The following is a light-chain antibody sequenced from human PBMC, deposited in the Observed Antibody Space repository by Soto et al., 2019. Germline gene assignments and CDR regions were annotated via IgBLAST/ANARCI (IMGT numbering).Light chain of an antibody. Sequence: QSVLTQPPSASGTPGQRVTISCSGSSSNIGSNYVYWYQQLPGTAPKLLIYRNNQRPSGVPDRFSGSKSGTSASLAISGLGSEDGADYYCAAWDNSLSGGVFGGGPTLTVL. CDR2: RNN. J-gene: IGLJ2*01. V-gene: IGLV1-47*01. CDR3: AAWDNSLSGGV. CDR1: SSNIGSNY.